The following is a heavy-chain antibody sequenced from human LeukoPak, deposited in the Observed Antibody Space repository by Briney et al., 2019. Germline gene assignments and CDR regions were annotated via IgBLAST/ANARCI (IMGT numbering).Heavy chain of an antibody. V-gene: IGHV1-69*04. CDR2: IIPIFDIT. CDR3: ARVNRGQGVPPSMDV. Sequence: GASVKVSCKASGGTFSSSAINWVRQAPGHGLEWMGRIIPIFDITNYAQNFQGRVTITADKSTSTAYMDLSSLRSEDTAVYFCARVNRGQGVPPSMDVWGQGTTVTVSS. D-gene: IGHD3-10*01. CDR1: GGTFSSSA. J-gene: IGHJ6*02.